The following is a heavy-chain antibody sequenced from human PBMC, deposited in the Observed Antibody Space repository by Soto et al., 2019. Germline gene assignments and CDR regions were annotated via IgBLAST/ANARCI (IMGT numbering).Heavy chain of an antibody. J-gene: IGHJ6*02. CDR2: ISAYNGNT. CDR3: ARGGYCSGGSCYSTDYYYGMDV. D-gene: IGHD2-15*01. Sequence: QVQLVQSGAEVKKPGASVKVSCKASGYSFTSYGISWVRQAPGQGLEWMGWISAYNGNTKNAQKHXGXXTRTTDTSTXPXXXEXGSLRSDDTAVYYCARGGYCSGGSCYSTDYYYGMDVWGQGTTVTVSS. CDR1: GYSFTSYG. V-gene: IGHV1-18*01.